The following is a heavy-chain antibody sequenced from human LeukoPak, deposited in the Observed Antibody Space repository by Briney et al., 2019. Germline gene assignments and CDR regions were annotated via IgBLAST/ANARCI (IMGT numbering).Heavy chain of an antibody. V-gene: IGHV1-58*02. CDR3: AADRGYDFWSGYSTGYYYYYVDV. J-gene: IGHJ6*03. CDR1: GFTFTSSA. CDR2: IVVGSGNT. Sequence: GASVKVSCKASGFTFTSSAMQWVRQARGQRLEWIGWIVVGSGNTNYAQKFQERVTITRDMSTSTAYMELSSLRSEDTAVYYCAADRGYDFWSGYSTGYYYYYVDVWGKGTTVTVSS. D-gene: IGHD3-3*01.